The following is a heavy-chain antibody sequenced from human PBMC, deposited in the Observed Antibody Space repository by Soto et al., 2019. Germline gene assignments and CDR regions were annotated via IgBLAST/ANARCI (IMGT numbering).Heavy chain of an antibody. V-gene: IGHV1-69*13. CDR2: IIPIFGTA. CDR1: GGTFSSYA. J-gene: IGHJ6*02. D-gene: IGHD2-2*01. Sequence: EASVKVSCKASGGTFSSYAISWVRQAPGQGLEWMGGIIPIFGTANCAQKFRGRVTITADESTSTAYMELSSLRSEDTAVYYCAGLYCSSTSCYPQLGMDVWGQGTTVTVSS. CDR3: AGLYCSSTSCYPQLGMDV.